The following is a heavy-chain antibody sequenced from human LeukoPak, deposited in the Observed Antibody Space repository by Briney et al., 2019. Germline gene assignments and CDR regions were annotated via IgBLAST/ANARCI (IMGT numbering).Heavy chain of an antibody. CDR1: GFTFSNYA. Sequence: GGSLRLSCAASGFTFSNYAMSWVRQAPGKGLKWVSAIRGTGGITYYAESVKGRFTISRDNSKNTLYLQMNSLRVEDTAAYYCAKESGYAPPGWFDPWGQGTLVTVSS. D-gene: IGHD2-2*01. J-gene: IGHJ5*02. V-gene: IGHV3-23*01. CDR2: IRGTGGIT. CDR3: AKESGYAPPGWFDP.